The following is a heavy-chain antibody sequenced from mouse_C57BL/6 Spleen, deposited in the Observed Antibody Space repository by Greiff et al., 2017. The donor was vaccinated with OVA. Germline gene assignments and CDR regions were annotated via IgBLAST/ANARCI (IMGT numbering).Heavy chain of an antibody. CDR3: ASLPYYYGSSYDAMDY. J-gene: IGHJ4*01. CDR1: GYAFSSSW. CDR2: IYPGDGDT. Sequence: VKVVESGPELVKPGASVKISCKASGYAFSSSWMNWVKQRPGKGLEWIGRIYPGDGDTNYNGKFKGKATLTADKSSSTAYMQLSSLTSEDSAVYFCASLPYYYGSSYDAMDYWGQGTSVTVSS. V-gene: IGHV1-82*01. D-gene: IGHD1-1*01.